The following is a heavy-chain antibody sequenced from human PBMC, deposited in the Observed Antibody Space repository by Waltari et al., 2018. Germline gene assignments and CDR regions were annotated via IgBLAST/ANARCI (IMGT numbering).Heavy chain of an antibody. V-gene: IGHV3-21*01. D-gene: IGHD2-15*01. CDR2: ISSSSSYI. CDR1: GFTFSSYS. CDR3: AREYCSGGSCPNWFDP. Sequence: EVQLVESGGGLVKPGGSLRLSCAASGFTFSSYSMNWVRQAPGKGLEWVSSISSSSSYIYYADSVKGRFTISRDNAKNSLYLQMNSLRAEDTAVYYCAREYCSGGSCPNWFDPWGQGTLVTVSS. J-gene: IGHJ5*02.